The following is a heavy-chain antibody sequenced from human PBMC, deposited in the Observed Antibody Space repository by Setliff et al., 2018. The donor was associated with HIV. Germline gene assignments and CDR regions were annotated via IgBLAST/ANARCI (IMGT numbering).Heavy chain of an antibody. CDR3: ARYGPLPHADYYFDY. CDR2: INAGNGNT. Sequence: GASVKVSCKTSGYTFTSYDMHWVRQAPGQRLEWMGWINAGNGNTKYSQKFQGRVTMTRDTSASTAYMELSSLRSEDTAVYYCARYGPLPHADYYFDYWGQGTLVTVSS. CDR1: GYTFTSYD. J-gene: IGHJ4*02. V-gene: IGHV1-3*01. D-gene: IGHD3-10*01.